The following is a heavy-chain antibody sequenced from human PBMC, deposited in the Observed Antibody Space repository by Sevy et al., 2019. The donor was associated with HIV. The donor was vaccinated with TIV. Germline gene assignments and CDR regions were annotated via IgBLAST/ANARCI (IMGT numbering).Heavy chain of an antibody. CDR2: LKTKTYSGTT. D-gene: IGHD6-19*01. CDR3: TRDLYGSGWFYFDY. V-gene: IGHV3-49*03. CDR1: GFTFGDYA. J-gene: IGHJ4*02. Sequence: GGSLRLACTASGFTFGDYAMSWFRRAPGKGLEWVGFLKTKTYSGTTEYAASVKGRFIISRDDSKNIAYLQMNSLKTEDTAVYYCTRDLYGSGWFYFDYWDQGTLVTVSS.